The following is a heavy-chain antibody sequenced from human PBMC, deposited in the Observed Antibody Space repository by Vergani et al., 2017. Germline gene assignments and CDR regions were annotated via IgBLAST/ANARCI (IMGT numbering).Heavy chain of an antibody. D-gene: IGHD2-8*01. V-gene: IGHV3-23*01. J-gene: IGHJ6*03. Sequence: EVQLLESGGGLVQPGGSLRLSCEASGFTFSAHAMSWVRQAPGKGLEWVSTISGSRDSIYYADSVKGRFTISRDNSKNTLYLQMNNLRAADTAVYYCARSGYCAHGVCYMTYYYYMDVWGKGTAVTVSS. CDR2: ISGSRDSI. CDR1: GFTFSAHA. CDR3: ARSGYCAHGVCYMTYYYYMDV.